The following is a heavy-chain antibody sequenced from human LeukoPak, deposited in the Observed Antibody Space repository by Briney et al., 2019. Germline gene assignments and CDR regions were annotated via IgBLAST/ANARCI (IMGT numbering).Heavy chain of an antibody. D-gene: IGHD3-22*01. CDR2: ISYSGDST. CDR1: GFTFSINA. J-gene: IGHJ4*02. Sequence: PGGSLRLSCATSGFTFSINAMSWVRQAPGKGLEWVSVISYSGDSTYYADSVKGRFTISRDNSKNTLYLQMNSLRAEDTAVYYCAKVGILVGGDYYDYWGQGTLVTVS. V-gene: IGHV3-23*01. CDR3: AKVGILVGGDYYDY.